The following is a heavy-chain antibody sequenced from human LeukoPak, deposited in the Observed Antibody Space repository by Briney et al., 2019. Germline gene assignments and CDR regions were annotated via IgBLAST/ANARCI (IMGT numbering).Heavy chain of an antibody. CDR3: ARDRSSSWYSLHYYYGMDV. CDR1: GFTFSSYG. J-gene: IGHJ6*02. CDR2: IWYDGSNK. V-gene: IGHV3-33*01. Sequence: GGSLRLSCAASGFTFSSYGMHWVRQAPGKGLEWVAVIWYDGSNKYYADSVKGRFTISRDNSKNTLYLQMNSLRAEDTAVYYCARDRSSSWYSLHYYYGMDVWGQGTTVTVSS. D-gene: IGHD6-13*01.